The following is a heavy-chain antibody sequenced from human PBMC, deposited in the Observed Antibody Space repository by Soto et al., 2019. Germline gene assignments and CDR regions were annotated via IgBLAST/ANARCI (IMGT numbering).Heavy chain of an antibody. V-gene: IGHV4-34*01. Sequence: PSETLSLTCAVYGGSFSDTYWNWFRQPPGKGLEWIGEINHNTNTIYNPSLTSRVTISVDTSKNHFSLKLTSVTAEDTAVYYCVRDWDYWGQGTLVTVSS. CDR2: INHNTNT. J-gene: IGHJ4*02. CDR3: VRDWDY. CDR1: GGSFSDTY.